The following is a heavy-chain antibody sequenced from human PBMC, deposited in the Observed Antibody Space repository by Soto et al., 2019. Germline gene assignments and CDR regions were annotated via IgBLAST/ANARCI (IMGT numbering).Heavy chain of an antibody. CDR3: ARDVFIAASGSAWFDP. CDR1: LFTFSSYA. J-gene: IGHJ5*02. D-gene: IGHD6-13*01. V-gene: IGHV3-30-3*01. CDR2: ISYDGSTT. Sequence: QVQLVESGGGVVQPGGSLRLSCAASLFTFSSYAIHWVRQAPGKGLEWVAIISYDGSTTYYANSVKGRFTISRDNSKNMLYLQMNSLRTDDTAVYYCARDVFIAASGSAWFDPWGQGTLVTVSS.